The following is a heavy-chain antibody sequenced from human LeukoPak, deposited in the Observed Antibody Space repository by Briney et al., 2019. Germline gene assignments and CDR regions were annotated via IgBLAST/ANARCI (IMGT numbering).Heavy chain of an antibody. V-gene: IGHV4-59*01. CDR3: ASAQSQYYDFWSGYFAPVDYYYYYYMDV. Sequence: SETLSLTCTVSGGSISSYYWSWIRQPPGKGLEWIGYIYYSGSTNYNPSLKSRVTISVDTSRNQFSLKLSSVTAADTAVYYCASAQSQYYDFWSGYFAPVDYYYYYYMDVWGKGTTVTVSS. CDR2: IYYSGST. J-gene: IGHJ6*03. D-gene: IGHD3-3*01. CDR1: GGSISSYY.